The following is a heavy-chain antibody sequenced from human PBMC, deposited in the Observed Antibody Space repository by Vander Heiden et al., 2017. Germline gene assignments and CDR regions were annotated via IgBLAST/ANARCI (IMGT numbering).Heavy chain of an antibody. J-gene: IGHJ3*02. CDR3: AVFFGLSGPHAFDI. CDR2: IYYSGST. D-gene: IGHD3-10*01. CDR1: GGSISSGGSY. V-gene: IGHV4-31*03. Sequence: QVQLQESGPGLVKPSQTLSLTGTVAGGSISSGGSYWGWFRQHPGKGLEWIGYIYYSGSTYYNPSLKSRVTISVDTSKNQFSLKLSSVTAADTAVYYCAVFFGLSGPHAFDIWGQGTMVTVSS.